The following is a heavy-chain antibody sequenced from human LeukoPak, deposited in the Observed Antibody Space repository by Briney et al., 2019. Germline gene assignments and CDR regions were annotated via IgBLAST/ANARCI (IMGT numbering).Heavy chain of an antibody. CDR1: GGTFSSYA. J-gene: IGHJ6*03. V-gene: IGHV1-69*13. CDR2: IIPIFGTA. D-gene: IGHD4-11*01. Sequence: GASVKVSCKASGGTFSSYAISWVRQAPGQGLEWMGGIIPIFGTANYAQKFQGRVTITADESTSTAYMELSSLRSEDTAVYYCARDGRTTVSPRGYYYYYYYMAVWGKGTTVTVSS. CDR3: ARDGRTTVSPRGYYYYYYYMAV.